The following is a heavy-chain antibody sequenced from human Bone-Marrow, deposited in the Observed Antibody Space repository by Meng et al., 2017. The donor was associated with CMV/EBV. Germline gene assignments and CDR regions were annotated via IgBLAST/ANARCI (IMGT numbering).Heavy chain of an antibody. CDR2: INPNSGGT. Sequence: QVQLVQSGAEVKKPGASVKVSCKASGYTFTVYYMHWVRQAPGQGLEWMGWINPNSGGTNYAQKFQGWVTMTRDTSISTAYMELSRLRSDDTAVYYCAREMYYYDSSGHNWFDPWGQGTLVTVSS. V-gene: IGHV1-2*04. CDR3: AREMYYYDSSGHNWFDP. D-gene: IGHD3-22*01. CDR1: GYTFTVYY. J-gene: IGHJ5*02.